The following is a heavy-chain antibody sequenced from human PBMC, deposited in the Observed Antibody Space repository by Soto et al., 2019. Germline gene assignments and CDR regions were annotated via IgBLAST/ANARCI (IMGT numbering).Heavy chain of an antibody. D-gene: IGHD3-3*01. V-gene: IGHV3-30*18. Sequence: GGSLRLSCAASGFTFSSYGMHWVRQAPGKGLEWVAVISYDGSNKYYADSVKGRFTISRDNSKNTLYLQMNSLRAEDTAVYYCAKGPGLRFLEWLNWFDPWGQGTLVTVSS. CDR2: ISYDGSNK. J-gene: IGHJ5*02. CDR3: AKGPGLRFLEWLNWFDP. CDR1: GFTFSSYG.